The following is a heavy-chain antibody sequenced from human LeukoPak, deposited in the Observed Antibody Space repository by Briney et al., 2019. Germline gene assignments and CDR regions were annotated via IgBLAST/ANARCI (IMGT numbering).Heavy chain of an antibody. CDR2: IKQDGSEK. V-gene: IGHV3-7*01. CDR3: ARGAWAPFDY. D-gene: IGHD7-27*01. J-gene: IGHJ4*02. CDR1: GFSLSNYW. Sequence: GGSLRLSCAASGFSLSNYWMNWVRQAPGKGLEWVANIKQDGSEKNYVDSVRGRFTISRDNAKNSLILQMNTLRDEDTAVYYCARGAWAPFDYWGQGTLVTVSS.